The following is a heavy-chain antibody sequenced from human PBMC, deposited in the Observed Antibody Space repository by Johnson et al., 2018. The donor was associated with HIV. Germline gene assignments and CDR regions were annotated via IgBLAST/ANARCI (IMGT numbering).Heavy chain of an antibody. CDR1: GFTFSSYT. D-gene: IGHD2-15*01. J-gene: IGHJ3*02. Sequence: QVHLVESGGGVVQPGRSLRLSCAASGFTFSSYTMHWVRQAPGKGLEWVAVISYDGSNKYYADSVKGRFTISRDNSKTTLYLQMNSLRDEDTAVYYCANSLLLDAFNIWGQGTMVTVSS. V-gene: IGHV3-30*04. CDR3: ANSLLLDAFNI. CDR2: ISYDGSNK.